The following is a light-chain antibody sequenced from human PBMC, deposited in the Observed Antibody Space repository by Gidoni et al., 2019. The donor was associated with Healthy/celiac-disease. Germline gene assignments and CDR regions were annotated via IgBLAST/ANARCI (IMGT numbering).Light chain of an antibody. CDR2: RNN. CDR1: SSNIGSNS. V-gene: IGLV1-47*01. CDR3: AAWDDSLSGPMV. Sequence: QSVLTQPPSASGTPGQRVTISCSGSSSNIGSNSVYWYQHLPGTAPKLLIYRNNQRPSGVPDRFSGSKSGTSASLAISGLRSEDEAEYYCAAWDDSLSGPMVFGGGTKLTVL. J-gene: IGLJ2*01.